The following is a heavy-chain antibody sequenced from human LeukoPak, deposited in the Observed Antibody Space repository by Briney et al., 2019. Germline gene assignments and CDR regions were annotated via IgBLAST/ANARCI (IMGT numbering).Heavy chain of an antibody. CDR2: IRTKTYNYAT. J-gene: IGHJ4*02. CDR3: TRSDSGSDKMGFDY. V-gene: IGHV3-73*01. CDR1: GFTFSGSS. D-gene: IGHD1-26*01. Sequence: GGSLRLSCAASGFTFSGSSTHWVRQAPGKGLEWVGRIRTKTYNYATAYGASVKGRFTLSGDDSKNTAYLQLNSVKTADTAVYYCTRSDSGSDKMGFDYWGQGTLVTVSS.